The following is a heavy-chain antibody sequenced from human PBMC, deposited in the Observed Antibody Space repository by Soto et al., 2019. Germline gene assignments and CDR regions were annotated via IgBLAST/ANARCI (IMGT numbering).Heavy chain of an antibody. J-gene: IGHJ6*02. CDR2: ISGSGGST. CDR1: GFTFSSYA. Sequence: GGSLRLSCAASGFTFSSYAMSWVRQAPGKGLEWVSAISGSGGSTYYADSVKGRFPMSRDNSKNTLYLQMNSLRAEDTAVYYCAKDPVVPAATKYYYYYGMDVWGQGTTVTVSS. V-gene: IGHV3-23*01. CDR3: AKDPVVPAATKYYYYYGMDV. D-gene: IGHD2-2*01.